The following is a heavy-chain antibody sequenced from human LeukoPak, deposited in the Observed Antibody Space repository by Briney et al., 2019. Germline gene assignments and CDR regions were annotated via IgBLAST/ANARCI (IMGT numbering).Heavy chain of an antibody. Sequence: GESLKISCKGSGYNFNTYWVAWVRQLPGKGLEWMGIIRPMNSDVRYSPSFQGQVTISADKSINTAYLQWSSLKASDTAMYYCARGPYSNSFDYWGQGTLVTVSS. D-gene: IGHD6-13*01. CDR2: IRPMNSDV. CDR1: GYNFNTYW. CDR3: ARGPYSNSFDY. J-gene: IGHJ4*02. V-gene: IGHV5-51*01.